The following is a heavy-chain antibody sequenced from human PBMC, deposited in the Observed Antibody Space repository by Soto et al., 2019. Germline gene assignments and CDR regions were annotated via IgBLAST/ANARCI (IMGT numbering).Heavy chain of an antibody. CDR1: GYTFTNYD. CDR2: ISPYNGYT. V-gene: IGHV1-18*01. Sequence: QVHLVQSGAEVTKPGASVKVSCQASGYTFTNYDITWVRQAPGQGLEWMGWISPYNGYTNYAQKFQDRVTMTTDTSASTAYMELRSLRAHDTAVYYCATDRSSSEYWGQGTLVAVSS. J-gene: IGHJ4*02. D-gene: IGHD6-13*01. CDR3: ATDRSSSEY.